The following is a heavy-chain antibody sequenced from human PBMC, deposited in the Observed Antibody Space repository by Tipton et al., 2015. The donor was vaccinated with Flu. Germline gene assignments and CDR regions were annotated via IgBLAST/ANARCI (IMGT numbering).Heavy chain of an antibody. Sequence: SLRLSCAASGFIFSSCWMSWVRQPPGKGLEWVAHIKQDGSEIYYVNSVKGRFTISRDNAKNSLYLQMNSLRPEDTAVYYCARAVGSSSSCWGQGTLVTVSS. V-gene: IGHV3-7*01. CDR3: ARAVGSSSSC. CDR1: GFIFSSCW. J-gene: IGHJ4*02. D-gene: IGHD6-6*01. CDR2: IKQDGSEI.